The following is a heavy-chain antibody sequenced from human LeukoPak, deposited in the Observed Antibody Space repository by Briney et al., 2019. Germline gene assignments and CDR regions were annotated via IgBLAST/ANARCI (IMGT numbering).Heavy chain of an antibody. J-gene: IGHJ6*02. Sequence: SETLSLTCTISGGSISSSSYYWGWIRQPPGKGLEWIGSIYYSGSTYYNPSLKSRVTISVDTSKNQFSLKLSSVTAADTAVYYCARLFRYGSGEQWLVRRSYYGMDVWGQGTTVTVSS. CDR3: ARLFRYGSGEQWLVRRSYYGMDV. V-gene: IGHV4-39*01. CDR1: GGSISSSSYY. D-gene: IGHD6-19*01. CDR2: IYYSGST.